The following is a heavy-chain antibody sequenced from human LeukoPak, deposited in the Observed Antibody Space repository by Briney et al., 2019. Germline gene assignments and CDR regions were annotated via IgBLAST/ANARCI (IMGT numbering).Heavy chain of an antibody. CDR1: GDSISSGDYY. D-gene: IGHD1-26*01. CDR2: IYYRGST. V-gene: IGHV4-30-4*01. CDR3: ARVRYEVGALYYFDY. J-gene: IGHJ4*02. Sequence: SGTLSLTCTVSGDSISSGDYYWGWVRQSPGKGLEWIGYIYYRGSTNYNPSLKSRGTISVDTSENQFSLKLTSVTPADTAVYYCARVRYEVGALYYFDYWGQGTLVTVSS.